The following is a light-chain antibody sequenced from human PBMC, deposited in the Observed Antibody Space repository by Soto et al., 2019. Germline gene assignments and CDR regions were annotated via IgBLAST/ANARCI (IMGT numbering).Light chain of an antibody. CDR1: SSDVGGYNY. V-gene: IGLV2-14*01. J-gene: IGLJ1*01. CDR2: DVS. Sequence: QSVLTQPASVSGSPGQSITISCSGTSSDVGGYNYVSWYQQHPGKAPKLMIYDVSNRPSGVSNRFSGSKSGNTASLTISGLQAEHEADYYCSSYTSSRTRVFGTGTKVTAL. CDR3: SSYTSSRTRV.